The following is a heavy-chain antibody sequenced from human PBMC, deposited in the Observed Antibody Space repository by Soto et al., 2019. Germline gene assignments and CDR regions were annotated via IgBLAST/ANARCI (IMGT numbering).Heavy chain of an antibody. CDR1: GYTFSKNA. V-gene: IGHV1-3*01. J-gene: IGHJ4*02. D-gene: IGHD1-26*01. CDR2: INAGTGNT. CDR3: ARGARGRNPLWDY. Sequence: QVQLVQSGAEVKKPGSSVKVSCKSSGYTFSKNAIHWVRQAPGQRPEWMGWINAGTGNTRYSQRFQDRVTMTRNASASTAYLELSSLTSGDTSVYYCARGARGRNPLWDYWGQGTIVTV.